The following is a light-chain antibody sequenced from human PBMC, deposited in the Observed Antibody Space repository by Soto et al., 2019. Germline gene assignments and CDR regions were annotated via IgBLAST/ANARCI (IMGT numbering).Light chain of an antibody. CDR1: QSISSW. J-gene: IGKJ1*01. CDR2: DAS. Sequence: DIQMTQSPSTLSASVGDRVTITCRASQSISSWLVWYQQKPGKAPKLLIYDASSLESGVPSRFSGSGSGTEFTLTISSLQHDDFSTYYCQQYNSYWTFGQGTKVEIK. CDR3: QQYNSYWT. V-gene: IGKV1-5*01.